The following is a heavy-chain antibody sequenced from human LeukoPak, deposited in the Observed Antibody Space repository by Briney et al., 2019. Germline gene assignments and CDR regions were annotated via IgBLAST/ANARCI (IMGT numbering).Heavy chain of an antibody. CDR3: ARDLEGWSDP. J-gene: IGHJ5*02. CDR1: GYTFTSYY. CDR2: INPSGGST. V-gene: IGHV1-46*01. Sequence: GASGRLSCTASGYTFTSYYMHWWRQAPGQGVEGMGVINPSGGSTSYAQKFQGRVTMTRNMSTSTVYTELSSLRCEDTAVYYCARDLEGWSDPWGQGNLVTVSS.